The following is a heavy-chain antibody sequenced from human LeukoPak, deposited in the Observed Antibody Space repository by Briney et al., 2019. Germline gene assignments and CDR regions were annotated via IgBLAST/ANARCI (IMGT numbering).Heavy chain of an antibody. CDR2: IYSSGST. J-gene: IGHJ4*02. CDR3: ARDGPYVN. Sequence: SETLSLTCTVSGGSISSSYYYWGWIRQPPGKGLEWIGSIYSSGSTYYNPSLKSRVTISVDTSKNQFSLKLSSVTAADTAVYYCARDGPYVNWGQGTLVTVSS. D-gene: IGHD3-16*01. CDR1: GGSISSSYYY. V-gene: IGHV4-39*02.